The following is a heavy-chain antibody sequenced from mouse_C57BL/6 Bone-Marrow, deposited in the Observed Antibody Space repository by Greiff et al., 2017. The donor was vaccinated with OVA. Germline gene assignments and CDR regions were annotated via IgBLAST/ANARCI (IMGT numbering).Heavy chain of an antibody. Sequence: VQLKESGPGLVKPSQSLSLTCSVTGYSITSGYYWNWIRQFPGNKLEWMGYISYDGSNNYNPSLKNRISITRDTSKNQFFLKLNSVTTEDTATYYCARGQTGPFAYWGQGTLVTVSA. CDR2: ISYDGSN. CDR3: ARGQTGPFAY. V-gene: IGHV3-6*01. D-gene: IGHD4-1*01. J-gene: IGHJ3*01. CDR1: GYSITSGYY.